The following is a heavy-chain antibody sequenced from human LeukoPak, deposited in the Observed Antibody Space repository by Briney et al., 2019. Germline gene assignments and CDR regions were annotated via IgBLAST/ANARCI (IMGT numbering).Heavy chain of an antibody. D-gene: IGHD1-1*01. CDR1: GFTFSSYS. CDR2: ISSSSSYI. J-gene: IGHJ4*02. CDR3: AREQLGPTGTIDY. Sequence: GGSLRLSCAASGFTFSSYSMNWVRQAPGKGLEWVSSISSSSSYIYYADSVKGRFTISRDNAKNSLYLQMNSLRAEDTAVYYCAREQLGPTGTIDYWGQGTLVTVSS. V-gene: IGHV3-21*01.